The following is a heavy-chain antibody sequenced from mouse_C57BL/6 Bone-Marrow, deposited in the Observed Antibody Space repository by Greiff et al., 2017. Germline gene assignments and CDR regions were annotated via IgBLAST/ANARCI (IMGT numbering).Heavy chain of an antibody. J-gene: IGHJ2*01. V-gene: IGHV1-15*01. D-gene: IGHD4-1*01. Sequence: QVHVKQSGAELVRPGASVTLSCKASGYTFTDYEMHWVKQTPVHGLEWIGAIDPETGGTAYNQKFKGKAILTADKSSSTAYMELSSLTSEDSAVYYCTRYGNWDGKDFDYWGQGTTLTVSS. CDR2: IDPETGGT. CDR1: GYTFTDYE. CDR3: TRYGNWDGKDFDY.